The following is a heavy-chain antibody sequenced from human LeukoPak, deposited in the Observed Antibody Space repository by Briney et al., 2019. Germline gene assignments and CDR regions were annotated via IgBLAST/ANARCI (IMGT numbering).Heavy chain of an antibody. CDR2: IYPGDSDT. J-gene: IGHJ3*02. V-gene: IGHV5-51*01. Sequence: GESLKISCKGSGYSFTSYWIGWVRQMPGKGLEWMGIIYPGDSDTRYSPSFQGQVTISADKSISTAYLQWSSLKASDTAMYYCARPEVYLWFGEMGAFDIWGQGTMVTVSS. CDR1: GYSFTSYW. D-gene: IGHD3-10*01. CDR3: ARPEVYLWFGEMGAFDI.